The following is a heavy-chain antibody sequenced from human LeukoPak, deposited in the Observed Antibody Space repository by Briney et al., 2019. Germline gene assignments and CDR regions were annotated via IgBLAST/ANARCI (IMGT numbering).Heavy chain of an antibody. J-gene: IGHJ3*02. D-gene: IGHD6-13*01. CDR1: GFTFDDYA. CDR2: ISWNSGSI. Sequence: GGSLRLSCAASGFTFDDYAMHWVRQAPGGGLEWVSGISWNSGSIGYADSVKGRFTISRDNAKNSLYLQMNSLRAEDTALYYCVKDIGGYSSSWYRGVNAFDIWGQGTMVTVSS. V-gene: IGHV3-9*01. CDR3: VKDIGGYSSSWYRGVNAFDI.